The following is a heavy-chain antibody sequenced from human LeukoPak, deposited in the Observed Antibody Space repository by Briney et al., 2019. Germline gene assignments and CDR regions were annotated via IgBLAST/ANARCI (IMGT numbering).Heavy chain of an antibody. Sequence: SETLSLTCTVSGGSISSYYWSWIRQPPGKGLEWIGYIYYSGSTNYNPSLKSRVTISVDTSKNQFSLKLNSVTAADTAIYYCARGNMWDYRRYYYYMDVWGKGTTVTVSS. CDR1: GGSISSYY. V-gene: IGHV4-59*12. CDR3: ARGNMWDYRRYYYYMDV. CDR2: IYYSGST. J-gene: IGHJ6*03. D-gene: IGHD4-11*01.